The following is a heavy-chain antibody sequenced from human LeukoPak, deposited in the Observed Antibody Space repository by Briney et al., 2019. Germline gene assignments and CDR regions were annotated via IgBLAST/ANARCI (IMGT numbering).Heavy chain of an antibody. D-gene: IGHD3-10*01. CDR2: INPNSGGT. Sequence: ASVKVSCKASGYTFTGYYMHWVRQAPGQGLEWMGWINPNSGGTNYAQKFQGRVTMTRDTSISIAYMELSRLRSDDTAVYYCARVRYYGSGSYPFFDYWGQGILVTVSS. CDR3: ARVRYYGSGSYPFFDY. J-gene: IGHJ4*02. V-gene: IGHV1-2*02. CDR1: GYTFTGYY.